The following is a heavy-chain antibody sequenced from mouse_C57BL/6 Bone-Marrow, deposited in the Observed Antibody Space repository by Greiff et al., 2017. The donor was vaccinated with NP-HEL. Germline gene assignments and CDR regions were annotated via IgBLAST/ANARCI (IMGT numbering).Heavy chain of an antibody. CDR2: INPNNGGT. CDR1: GYTFTDYY. CDR3: AWDGNYPHWYFDV. J-gene: IGHJ1*03. Sequence: VQLQQSGPELVKPGASVKISCKASGYTFTDYYMNWVKQSHGKSLEWIGDINPNNGGTSYNQKFKGKATLTVDKSSSTAYMELRSLTSEDSAVYYCAWDGNYPHWYFDVWGTGTTVTVSS. D-gene: IGHD2-1*01. V-gene: IGHV1-26*01.